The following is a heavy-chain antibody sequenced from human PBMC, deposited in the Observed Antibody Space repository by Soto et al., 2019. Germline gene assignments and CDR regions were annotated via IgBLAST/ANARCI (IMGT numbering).Heavy chain of an antibody. V-gene: IGHV4-39*01. J-gene: IGHJ5*02. CDR3: ARHGGRDYNWFDP. Sequence: QLQLQESGPGLVKPSETLSLTCTVSGGSIGSSSYYWAWIRQPPGKGLEWIGSMYYSGRTYYNPSLKSRVTISVDTSKNQFSLKLTSVTAADTAVYYCARHGGRDYNWFDPWGQGTLVTVSS. CDR2: MYYSGRT. D-gene: IGHD2-21*02. CDR1: GGSIGSSSYY.